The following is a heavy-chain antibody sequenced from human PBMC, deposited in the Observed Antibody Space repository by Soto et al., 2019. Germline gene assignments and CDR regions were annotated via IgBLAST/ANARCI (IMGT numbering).Heavy chain of an antibody. D-gene: IGHD6-25*01. CDR2: ISDDGSNK. J-gene: IGHJ4*02. V-gene: IGHV3-30-3*01. CDR1: GFTFSSYA. CDR3: ARSPGSAYYFDY. Sequence: QVQLVESGGGVVQPGRSLRLSCAASGFTFSSYAMHWVRQAPGKGLEWVAVISDDGSNKYYADSVKGRFTISRDNSKNTLYLQMNSLRAEDTAVYYCARSPGSAYYFDYWGQGTLVTVSS.